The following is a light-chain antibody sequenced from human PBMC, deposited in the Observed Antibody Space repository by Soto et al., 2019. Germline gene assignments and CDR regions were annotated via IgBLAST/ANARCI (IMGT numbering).Light chain of an antibody. CDR2: GAS. Sequence: IVMTQSPATLSVSPGERAILSCGASQSVGGDLAWYQRKPGQAPRLLIYGASSRAPGIPTRFSGSGSGTEFTLTISSLQSEDFAVYYCQQYENWPQLTFGGGAKVDI. CDR1: QSVGGD. CDR3: QQYENWPQLT. V-gene: IGKV3-15*01. J-gene: IGKJ4*01.